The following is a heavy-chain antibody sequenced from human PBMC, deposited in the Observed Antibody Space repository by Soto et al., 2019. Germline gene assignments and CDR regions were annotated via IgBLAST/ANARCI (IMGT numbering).Heavy chain of an antibody. CDR3: ARGYSSSWYYGY. D-gene: IGHD6-13*01. Sequence: SETLSLTCTVSGGSISSSGYYWGWIRQPPGKGLEWIGSIYYSGSTYYNPSLKSRVTISVDTSKNQFSLKLSSVTAADTAVYYCARGYSSSWYYGYWGQGTLVTVSS. CDR2: IYYSGST. J-gene: IGHJ4*02. CDR1: GGSISSSGYY. V-gene: IGHV4-39*01.